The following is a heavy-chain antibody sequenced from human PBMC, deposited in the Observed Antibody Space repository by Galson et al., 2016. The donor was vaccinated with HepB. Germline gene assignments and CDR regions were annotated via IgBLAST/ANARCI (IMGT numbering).Heavy chain of an antibody. CDR1: GFTLSDYT. CDR2: ISGRSNVI. J-gene: IGHJ1*01. V-gene: IGHV3-21*01. Sequence: SLRLSCAASGFTLSDYTLNWVRRAPGKGLEWVSSISGRSNVIYYGVSLKGRFTVSRDNAKNSLYLQMNGLRVADTAVYYCARDKLTGVGAPTQSLQHWGQGTLVTVSS. CDR3: ARDKLTGVGAPTQSLQH. D-gene: IGHD1-26*01.